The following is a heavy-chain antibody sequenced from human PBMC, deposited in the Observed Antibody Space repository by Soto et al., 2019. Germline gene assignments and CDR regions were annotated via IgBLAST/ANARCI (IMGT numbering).Heavy chain of an antibody. CDR1: GGSISSYY. J-gene: IGHJ5*02. Sequence: SETLSLTCTVSGGSISSYYWSWIRQPPGEGLEWIGYIYYSGSTNYNPSLKSRVTISVDTSKNQFSLKLSSVTAADTAVYYCARMATMIVGKGWFDPWGQGTLVTVSS. D-gene: IGHD3-22*01. CDR3: ARMATMIVGKGWFDP. V-gene: IGHV4-59*01. CDR2: IYYSGST.